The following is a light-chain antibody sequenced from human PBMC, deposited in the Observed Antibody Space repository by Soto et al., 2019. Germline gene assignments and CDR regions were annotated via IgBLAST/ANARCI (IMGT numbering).Light chain of an antibody. CDR2: AAS. Sequence: EIVLTQSPATLSLSPGERATLSCRASQRVSTYLAWYQQKPGQAPRLLIYAASTRTTGIPARFSGSRSGTDFTLPISSLESEDLAVYYCQQRTDWQYTFGQGTRLEIK. J-gene: IGKJ2*01. CDR1: QRVSTY. V-gene: IGKV3-11*01. CDR3: QQRTDWQYT.